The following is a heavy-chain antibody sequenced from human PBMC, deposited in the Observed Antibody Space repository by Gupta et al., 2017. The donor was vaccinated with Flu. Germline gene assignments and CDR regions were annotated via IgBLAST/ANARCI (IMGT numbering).Heavy chain of an antibody. CDR1: SSYP. D-gene: IGHD1-26*01. V-gene: IGHV3-30*18. Sequence: SSYPMHWVRQAPVKGLEGGAVISYAGSDDYEADAGRGRFTISRDKSKDALFLKMNGLNHAERDMYYCAKCPRTGIRWGLDLCGQVTLVTVS. J-gene: IGHJ4*02. CDR3: AKCPRTGIRWGLDL. CDR2: ISYAGSDD.